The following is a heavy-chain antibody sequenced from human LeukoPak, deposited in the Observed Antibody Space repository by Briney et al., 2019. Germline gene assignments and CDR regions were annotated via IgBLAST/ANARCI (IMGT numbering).Heavy chain of an antibody. CDR3: ARSPYYYGSGGVFDY. Sequence: ASVEVSCKASGYTFTGYYMHWVRQAPGQGLEWMGWINPNSGGTNYAQKFQGRVTMTRDTSISTAYMELSRLRSDDTAVYYCARSPYYYGSGGVFDYWGQGTLVTVSS. D-gene: IGHD3-10*01. CDR1: GYTFTGYY. J-gene: IGHJ4*02. V-gene: IGHV1-2*02. CDR2: INPNSGGT.